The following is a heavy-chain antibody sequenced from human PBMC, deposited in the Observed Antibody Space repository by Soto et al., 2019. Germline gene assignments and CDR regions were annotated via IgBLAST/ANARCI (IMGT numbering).Heavy chain of an antibody. D-gene: IGHD3-9*01. Sequence: GESLKISCKGSGYSFTSYWIGWVRQMPGKGLEWMGIIYPGDSDTRYSPSFQGQVTISADKSISTAYLQWSSLKASDTAMYYCATNYDILTGYHFFGYWGQGTLVTVSS. CDR2: IYPGDSDT. CDR1: GYSFTSYW. CDR3: ATNYDILTGYHFFGY. J-gene: IGHJ4*02. V-gene: IGHV5-51*01.